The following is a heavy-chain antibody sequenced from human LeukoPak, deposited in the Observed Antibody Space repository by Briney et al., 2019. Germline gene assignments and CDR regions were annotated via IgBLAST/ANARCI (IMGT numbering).Heavy chain of an antibody. V-gene: IGHV3-30-3*01. CDR2: ISYDGSNK. J-gene: IGHJ4*02. CDR1: GFTFSSYA. Sequence: GRSLRLSCAASGFTFSSYAMHWVRQAPGKGLEWVAVISYDGSNKYYADSVKGRFTISRDNSKNTLYLQMNSLRAEDTAVYYCASNVNYDSSGYGNWGQGTLVTVSS. CDR3: ASNVNYDSSGYGN. D-gene: IGHD3-22*01.